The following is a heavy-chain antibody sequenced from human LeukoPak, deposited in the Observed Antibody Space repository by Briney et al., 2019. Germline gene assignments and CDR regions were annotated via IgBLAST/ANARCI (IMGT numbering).Heavy chain of an antibody. CDR2: ISGSGGST. Sequence: GGSLRLSCAASGFTFSSYAMSWVRQAPGKGLEWVSAISGSGGSTYYADSVKGRFTISRDNSKNTLYLQMNSLRAEDTAVYYCARGGPYDFWSGYYTAAFDIWGQGTMVTVSS. J-gene: IGHJ3*02. CDR3: ARGGPYDFWSGYYTAAFDI. D-gene: IGHD3-3*01. CDR1: GFTFSSYA. V-gene: IGHV3-23*01.